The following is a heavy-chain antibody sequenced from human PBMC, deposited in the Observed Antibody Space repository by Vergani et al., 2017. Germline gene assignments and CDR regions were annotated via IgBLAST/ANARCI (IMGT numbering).Heavy chain of an antibody. CDR1: GDSISSGVYY. CDR3: ARMRGYDEGDAFRIGYFDS. J-gene: IGHJ4*02. D-gene: IGHD3-22*01. CDR2: IYSTGST. Sequence: QVQLQESGPGLVKPSQTLSLTCSVSGDSISSGVYYWNWIRQHPGKGLEWIGYIYSTGSTHHNPSLRRRINMSVDTSKNQFSLKLNSVTAADTAMYYCARMRGYDEGDAFRIGYFDSWGPGILVTVSS. V-gene: IGHV4-31*03.